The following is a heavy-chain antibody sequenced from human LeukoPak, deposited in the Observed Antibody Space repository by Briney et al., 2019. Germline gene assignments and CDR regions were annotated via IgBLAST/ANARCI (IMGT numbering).Heavy chain of an antibody. CDR1: GFTVSSNY. J-gene: IGHJ3*02. Sequence: PGGSLRLSCAASGFTVSSNYMSWVRQAPGKGLEWVANIKQDGSEKYYVDSVKGRFTISRDNAKNSLYLQMNSLRAEDTAVYYCWRDWHADIWGKGKMVTVFS. V-gene: IGHV3-7*01. CDR3: WRDWHADI. CDR2: IKQDGSEK.